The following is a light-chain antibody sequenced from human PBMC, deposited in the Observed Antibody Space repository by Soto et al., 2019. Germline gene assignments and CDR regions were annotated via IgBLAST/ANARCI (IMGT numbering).Light chain of an antibody. Sequence: QYVLTQPASVSGSPGQSITISCTGTSSDVGGYNYVSWYQQHPGKAPKFMIYDVSNRPSGVSNRFSGSKSGNTASLTISGLQAEDEADYYCSSYTSSSTYVFGTGTKLTVL. CDR1: SSDVGGYNY. V-gene: IGLV2-14*01. CDR3: SSYTSSSTYV. J-gene: IGLJ1*01. CDR2: DVS.